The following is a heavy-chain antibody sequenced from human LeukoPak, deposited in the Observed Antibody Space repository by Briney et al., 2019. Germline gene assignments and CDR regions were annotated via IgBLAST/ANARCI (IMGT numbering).Heavy chain of an antibody. CDR2: ISSSGSII. D-gene: IGHD6-19*01. CDR3: ARDDAGYSSGWYWVY. J-gene: IGHJ4*02. Sequence: GGSLRLSCAASGXTFSGYEMNWVRQAPGKGLEWVSYISSSGSIIYYADSVKGRFTISRDNAKNSLYLQMNSLRAEDTAVYYCARDDAGYSSGWYWVYWGQGTLVTVSP. V-gene: IGHV3-48*03. CDR1: GXTFSGYE.